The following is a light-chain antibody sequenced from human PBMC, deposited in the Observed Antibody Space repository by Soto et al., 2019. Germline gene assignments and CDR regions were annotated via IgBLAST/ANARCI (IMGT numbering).Light chain of an antibody. CDR1: QAMSTY. CDR3: QQFKSYPRT. J-gene: IGKJ4*01. Sequence: DIQLTQSPSFLSASIGDRVTISCRATQAMSTYLAWYQQKPGKAPKLLIYSASTLQSGVPSRFSGSGSGTWFTLTISSLQPEDFATYYCQQFKSYPRTFGGGTKVESK. V-gene: IGKV1-9*01. CDR2: SAS.